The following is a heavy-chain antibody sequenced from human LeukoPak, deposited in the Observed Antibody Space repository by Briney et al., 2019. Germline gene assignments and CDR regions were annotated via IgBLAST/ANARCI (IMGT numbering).Heavy chain of an antibody. CDR3: ARGVRRRPDAFDI. CDR1: GFTVSSNY. D-gene: IGHD6-25*01. CDR2: IYSGGST. J-gene: IGHJ3*02. V-gene: IGHV3-66*01. Sequence: PGGSLRLSCAASGFTVSSNYMSWVRQAPGEGLEWVSVIYSGGSTYYADSVKGRFTISRDNSKNTLYLQMNSLRAEDTAEYYCARGVRRRPDAFDIWGQGTMVTVSS.